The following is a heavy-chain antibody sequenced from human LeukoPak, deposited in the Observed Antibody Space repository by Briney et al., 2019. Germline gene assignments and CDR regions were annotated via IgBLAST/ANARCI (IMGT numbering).Heavy chain of an antibody. Sequence: SETLSLTCSVSGSSFSGYSWSWIRQTPEKGLEWIGYFYTSDNIKYNPSLKSRVSISVDPSKNQVSLQLTSVTAADTAVYFCARGKGRALAASNWLDPWGRGTLVIVSS. CDR1: GSSFSGYS. D-gene: IGHD6-25*01. V-gene: IGHV4-4*09. CDR2: FYTSDNI. CDR3: ARGKGRALAASNWLDP. J-gene: IGHJ5*02.